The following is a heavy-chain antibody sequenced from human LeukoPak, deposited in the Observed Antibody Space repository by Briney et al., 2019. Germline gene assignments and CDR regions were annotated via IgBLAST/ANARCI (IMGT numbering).Heavy chain of an antibody. Sequence: GGSLRLSCAASGLTISSYSMNWVRQAPGKGLQWVSYISSSSSTIYYADSVKGRFTISRDNAKNSLYLQMNSLRAEDTAVYYCARDAGYGYDRFDYWGQGTQVTVSS. V-gene: IGHV3-48*01. J-gene: IGHJ4*02. CDR2: ISSSSSTI. D-gene: IGHD5-18*01. CDR3: ARDAGYGYDRFDY. CDR1: GLTISSYS.